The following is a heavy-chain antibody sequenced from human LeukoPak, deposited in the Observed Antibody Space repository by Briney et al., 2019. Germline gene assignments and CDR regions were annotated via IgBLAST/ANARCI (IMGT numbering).Heavy chain of an antibody. J-gene: IGHJ6*02. Sequence: SVKVSCKASGYTFTSYGISWVRQAPGQGLEWMGGIIPIFGTANYAQKFQGRVTVTADESTSTAYMELGSLRSEDTAVYYCARTPTRVGATDGYYYYYGMDVWGQGTTVTVSS. CDR3: ARTPTRVGATDGYYYYYGMDV. V-gene: IGHV1-69*13. D-gene: IGHD1-26*01. CDR2: IIPIFGTA. CDR1: GYTFTSYG.